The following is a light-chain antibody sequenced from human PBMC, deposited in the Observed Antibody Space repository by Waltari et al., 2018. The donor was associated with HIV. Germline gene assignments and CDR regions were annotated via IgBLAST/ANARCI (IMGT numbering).Light chain of an antibody. Sequence: QSVLPQPPSASGTPAQRVTIPYSGRSTNNGMKSVHWYQQPPGSAPNLLIYRNHQRPSGGPDRFSGSTSGTSASLAISGLRSEDEAYYYCAAWDDSLSGRVFGGGTKLTVL. V-gene: IGLV1-47*01. CDR1: STNNGMKS. CDR3: AAWDDSLSGRV. J-gene: IGLJ2*01. CDR2: RNH.